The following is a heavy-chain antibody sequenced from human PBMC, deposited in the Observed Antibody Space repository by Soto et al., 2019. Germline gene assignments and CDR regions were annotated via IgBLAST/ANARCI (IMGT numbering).Heavy chain of an antibody. CDR2: IKNKAENYAT. D-gene: IGHD6-13*01. CDR1: GFTFSDYA. CDR3: TRLAFGSSWYGFDY. J-gene: IGHJ4*02. V-gene: IGHV3-73*02. Sequence: EVQLVESGGGLVQPGGSLKLSCATSGFTFSDYALHWVRQASGEGLEWVGRIKNKAENYATEYAASVKDRFTISRDDSKNTAYLQMNSLRTADTAVYYCTRLAFGSSWYGFDYWGQGSLITVSS.